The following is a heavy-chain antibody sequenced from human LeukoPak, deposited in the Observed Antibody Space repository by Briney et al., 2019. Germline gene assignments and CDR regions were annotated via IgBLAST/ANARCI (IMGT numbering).Heavy chain of an antibody. V-gene: IGHV1-2*02. J-gene: IGHJ5*02. CDR1: GYTFTCYY. CDR3: ARDYSSSWYAIVPSCLDR. Sequence: ASVKVSCKASGYTFTCYYMHWVRQAPGQGLEWMGWINPNSGGTNYTQKFQGRVTMTRDTSISTAYMDLSRLRSDDTAVYYCARDYSSSWYAIVPSCLDRWGQGTLVTVSS. CDR2: INPNSGGT. D-gene: IGHD6-13*01.